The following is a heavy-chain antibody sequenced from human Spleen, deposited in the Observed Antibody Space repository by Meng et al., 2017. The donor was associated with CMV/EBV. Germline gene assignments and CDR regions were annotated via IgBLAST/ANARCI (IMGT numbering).Heavy chain of an antibody. V-gene: IGHV3-21*06. CDR2: ISTTSAYI. Sequence: GGSLRLSCAASGFTFSAYAMNWVRQAPGKGLEWVSSISTTSAYIYYADSLKGRFTISRDNAKNSLYLQMNSLKAEDTAVYYCARSWDCMDVWGQGTTVTVSS. J-gene: IGHJ6*02. D-gene: IGHD1-26*01. CDR1: GFTFSAYA. CDR3: ARSWDCMDV.